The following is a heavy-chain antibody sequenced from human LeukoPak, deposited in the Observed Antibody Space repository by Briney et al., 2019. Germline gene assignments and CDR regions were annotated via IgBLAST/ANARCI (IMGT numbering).Heavy chain of an antibody. CDR2: ISGSGGST. CDR1: GFTFSSYA. J-gene: IGHJ4*02. D-gene: IGHD6-19*01. V-gene: IGHV3-23*01. Sequence: GGSLRLSCAASGFTFSSYAMSWVRQAPGKGLEWVSAISGSGGSTYYADSVKGRFTTSRDNSKNTLYLQMNSLRAEDTAVYYCAKTRIAVAGPYYFDYWGQGTLVTVSS. CDR3: AKTRIAVAGPYYFDY.